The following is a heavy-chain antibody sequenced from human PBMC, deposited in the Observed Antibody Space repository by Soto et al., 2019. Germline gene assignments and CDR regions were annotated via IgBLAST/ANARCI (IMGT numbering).Heavy chain of an antibody. CDR1: GFTVSSND. V-gene: IGHV3-66*01. CDR2: IYSGGST. J-gene: IGHJ4*02. Sequence: PGGSLRLSCAASGFTVSSNDMSWVRQAPGKGLEWVPVIYSGGSTYYADSVKGRFTISRDNSKNTLYLQMNSLRAEDTSVYYCARDVKSDYCSGGSCYPDYFDYWGQGTLVTVSS. CDR3: ARDVKSDYCSGGSCYPDYFDY. D-gene: IGHD2-15*01.